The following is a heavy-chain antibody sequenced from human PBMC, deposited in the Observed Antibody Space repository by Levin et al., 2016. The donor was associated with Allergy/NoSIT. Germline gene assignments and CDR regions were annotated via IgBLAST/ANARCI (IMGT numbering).Heavy chain of an antibody. V-gene: IGHV1-69*06. J-gene: IGHJ6*03. CDR2: IIPIFGTA. D-gene: IGHD6-19*01. Sequence: WVRQAPGQGLEWMGGIIPIFGTANYAQKFQGRVTITADKSTSTAYMELSSLRSEDTAVYYCASGAQDSSAWAHGEQFHLYYYYYYMDVWGKGTTVTVSS. CDR3: ASGAQDSSAWAHGEQFHLYYYYYYMDV.